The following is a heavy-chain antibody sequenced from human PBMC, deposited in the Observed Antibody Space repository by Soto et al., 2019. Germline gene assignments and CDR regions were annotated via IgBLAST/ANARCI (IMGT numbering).Heavy chain of an antibody. D-gene: IGHD2-15*01. CDR2: IYYTGST. V-gene: IGHV4-59*01. Sequence: SQTLSLTCTVSGGSISSYYWSWIRQPPGKGLEWIGYIYYTGSTNYNPSLKSRVTISVDRSKNQFSLKLSSVTAADMAVYYCARVGCSGGSCHEGFSDWFDPWGQGTLVTVSS. CDR1: GGSISSYY. CDR3: ARVGCSGGSCHEGFSDWFDP. J-gene: IGHJ5*02.